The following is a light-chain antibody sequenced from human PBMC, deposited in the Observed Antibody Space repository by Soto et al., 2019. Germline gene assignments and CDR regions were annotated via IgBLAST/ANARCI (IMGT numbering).Light chain of an antibody. CDR1: SSDVGTYKY. Sequence: QSALTQPASVSGSPGQSITISCTGTSSDVGTYKYVTWYQQHPGKAPKLMIYEVSNRPSGVSNRFSGSKSGNTASLTISGLQAEDEADYYCYSYTRSGSFVFGTGTKVTVL. CDR3: YSYTRSGSFV. J-gene: IGLJ1*01. CDR2: EVS. V-gene: IGLV2-14*01.